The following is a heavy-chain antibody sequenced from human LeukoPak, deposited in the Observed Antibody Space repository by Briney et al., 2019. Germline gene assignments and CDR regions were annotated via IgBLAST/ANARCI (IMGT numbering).Heavy chain of an antibody. J-gene: IGHJ4*02. CDR1: GGSISSGGYY. V-gene: IGHV4-31*03. D-gene: IGHD6-19*01. CDR2: IYYSGST. Sequence: SETLSLTCTVSGGSISSGGYYWSWIRQHPGKGLEWIGYIYYSGSTYYNPSLKSRVTISVDTSKNQFSLKLSSVTATDTAIYYCARLGGIAVAAYDYWGQGTLVTVSS. CDR3: ARLGGIAVAAYDY.